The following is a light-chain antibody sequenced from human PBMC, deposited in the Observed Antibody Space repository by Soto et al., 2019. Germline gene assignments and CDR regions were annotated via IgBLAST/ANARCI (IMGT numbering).Light chain of an antibody. J-gene: IGKJ2*01. CDR1: QSVSRN. CDR3: QQYGDWPPDT. V-gene: IGKV3-15*01. CDR2: DAS. Sequence: EIVMTQSPATLSVSPGERATLSCRASQSVSRNLAWYQQKPGQPPRLRIYDASTRATGVPARFGGSGSGTEFTLTLSGLQSEDFAVYYCQQYGDWPPDTFGQGTKVDIK.